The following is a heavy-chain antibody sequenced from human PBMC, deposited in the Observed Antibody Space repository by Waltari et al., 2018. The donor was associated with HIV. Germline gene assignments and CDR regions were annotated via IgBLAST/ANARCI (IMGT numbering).Heavy chain of an antibody. D-gene: IGHD6-13*01. CDR1: SYG. J-gene: IGHJ4*02. CDR2: IWYDGSND. V-gene: IGHV3-33*01. CDR3: ARKRRDGYSSDY. Sequence: SYGMHWVRQAPGKGLEWVTVIWYDGSNDYYADSVKGRFTISRDNSKNTLYLQMNNLRVEDTAVYYCARKRRDGYSSDYWGQGTLVTVSS.